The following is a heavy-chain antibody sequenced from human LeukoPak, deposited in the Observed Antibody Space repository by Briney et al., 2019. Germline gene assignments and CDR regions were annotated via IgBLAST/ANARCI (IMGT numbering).Heavy chain of an antibody. Sequence: ASVKVSCKASGYTFTGYYMHWVRQAPGQGLEWMGWINPNSGGTNYAQKFQGRVTMTRDTSISTAYMELSRLRSDDTAVYYCAREGSSGWWLKPFDYWGQGTLVTVSS. CDR1: GYTFTGYY. J-gene: IGHJ4*02. V-gene: IGHV1-2*02. D-gene: IGHD6-19*01. CDR3: AREGSSGWWLKPFDY. CDR2: INPNSGGT.